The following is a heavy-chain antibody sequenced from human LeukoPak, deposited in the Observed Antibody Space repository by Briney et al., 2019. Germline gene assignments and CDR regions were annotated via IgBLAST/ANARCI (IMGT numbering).Heavy chain of an antibody. CDR1: GFTFSNYW. CDR3: ATNTRHF. Sequence: GGSLRLSCAASGFTFSNYWMRWVRHAPGKGLLLLSRLYGDRTRLPYADSVTSRFTISRDNAKSTLYLHMNSLRVEDTAVYYCATNTRHFWGQGTLVTVSS. CDR2: LYGDRTRL. J-gene: IGHJ4*02. D-gene: IGHD2/OR15-2a*01. V-gene: IGHV3-74*01.